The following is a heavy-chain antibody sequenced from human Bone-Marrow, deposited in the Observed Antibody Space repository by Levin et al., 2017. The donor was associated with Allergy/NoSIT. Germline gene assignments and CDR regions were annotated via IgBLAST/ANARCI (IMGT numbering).Heavy chain of an antibody. CDR3: AREGLTSRSLVEH. CDR1: GFTFSSHW. V-gene: IGHV3-74*01. D-gene: IGHD2-2*01. Sequence: GGSLRLSCAASGFTFSSHWMHWVRHVPGKGLMWVSRIKNDGSITTYADSVKGRFTISRDNAKDTLNLQMDSLRADDTGVYFCAREGLTSRSLVEHWGQGTPVTVSS. J-gene: IGHJ4*02. CDR2: IKNDGSIT.